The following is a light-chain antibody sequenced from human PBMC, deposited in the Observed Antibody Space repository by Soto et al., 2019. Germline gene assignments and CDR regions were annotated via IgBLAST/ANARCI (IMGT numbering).Light chain of an antibody. CDR1: QSISSW. V-gene: IGKV1-5*03. Sequence: DIQMTQSPSTLSASVGDRVTITCRASQSISSWLAWYQQKPGKAPKLLIYKASSLKSGVPSRFSGSGSGTEFTLTISSLQPADFAAYYCQQYNSYSGITFGQGTRLEIK. CDR2: KAS. CDR3: QQYNSYSGIT. J-gene: IGKJ5*01.